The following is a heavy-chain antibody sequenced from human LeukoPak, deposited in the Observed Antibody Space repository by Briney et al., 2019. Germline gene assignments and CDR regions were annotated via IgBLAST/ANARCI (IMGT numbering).Heavy chain of an antibody. V-gene: IGHV3-53*01. D-gene: IGHD6-13*01. J-gene: IGHJ4*02. Sequence: GGSLRLSCAASGFTVSSNYISWVRQAPGEGLEWVSVIYSGDSTYYADSVKGRFTISRDISRNTLYLQMNSLRAEDTAVYYCARGTGYSSRYYDYWGQGTLVTVSS. CDR2: IYSGDST. CDR1: GFTVSSNY. CDR3: ARGTGYSSRYYDY.